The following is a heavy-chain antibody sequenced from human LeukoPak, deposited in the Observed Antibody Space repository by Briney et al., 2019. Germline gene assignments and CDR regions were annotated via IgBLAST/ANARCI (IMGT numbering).Heavy chain of an antibody. D-gene: IGHD3-3*01. V-gene: IGHV3-23*01. CDR1: GFTFNSYA. Sequence: GGSLRLSCAASGFTFNSYAMSWVRQAPGKGLEWVSSISASGISTYYSDSVKGRFTISRDNSKNTLYLQMNSLRAEDTAVYYCASVNAGPTIFGVVISGGNYGMDVWGQGTTVTVSS. CDR3: ASVNAGPTIFGVVISGGNYGMDV. CDR2: ISASGIST. J-gene: IGHJ6*02.